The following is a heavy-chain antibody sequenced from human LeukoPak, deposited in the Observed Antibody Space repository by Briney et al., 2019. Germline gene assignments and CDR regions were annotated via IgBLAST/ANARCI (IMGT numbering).Heavy chain of an antibody. D-gene: IGHD3-10*01. Sequence: PSETLSLTCAVYGASFNYYWSWIRQPPGKGLEWIGDINQSGITNYDPSLKSRVTISIDTSKNQLSLKVTSVTAADTAVYYCARGSHRAWEVLLDWGQGTLVTVSS. J-gene: IGHJ4*02. CDR2: INQSGIT. CDR1: GASFNYY. CDR3: ARGSHRAWEVLLD. V-gene: IGHV4-34*01.